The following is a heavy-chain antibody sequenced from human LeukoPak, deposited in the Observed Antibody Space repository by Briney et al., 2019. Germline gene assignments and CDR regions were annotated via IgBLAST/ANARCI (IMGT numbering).Heavy chain of an antibody. CDR2: IYHSGST. Sequence: SQTLSLTCAVSGGSISSGSYSWSWIRQPPGKGLEWIGYIYHSGSTYYNPSLKSRVTISVDRSKNQFSLKLSSVTAADTAVYYCARVGSGSWYYFDYWGQGTLVTVSS. J-gene: IGHJ4*02. D-gene: IGHD6-13*01. V-gene: IGHV4-30-2*01. CDR3: ARVGSGSWYYFDY. CDR1: GGSISSGSYS.